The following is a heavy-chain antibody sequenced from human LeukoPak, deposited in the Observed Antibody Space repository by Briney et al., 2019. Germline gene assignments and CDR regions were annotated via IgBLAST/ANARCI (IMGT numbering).Heavy chain of an antibody. CDR3: AREILGGFNPGAY. D-gene: IGHD1-14*01. CDR1: LGSTTSNFW. Sequence: ASEILSLTCTVSLGSTTSNFWSWVRQPPGKSLEWIGEIHRSGSPNYNPSLQSRVTISIDRSRNQIVLELSSVTAADTAVYYCAREILGGFNPGAYWGQGTLVTVSS. CDR2: IHRSGSP. V-gene: IGHV4-4*02. J-gene: IGHJ4*02.